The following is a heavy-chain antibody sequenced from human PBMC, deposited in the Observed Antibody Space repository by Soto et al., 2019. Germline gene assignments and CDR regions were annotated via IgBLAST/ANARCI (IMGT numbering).Heavy chain of an antibody. CDR3: AGGPKDSYPGSRIFDF. CDR1: GITFRSRA. CDR2: ITDSGGDA. Sequence: GGTLRLSCVASGITFRSRAMSWVRQAPGEGLEWVSTITDSGGDANYADPVRGRIITLSDNTKNTLFLLKVSPRADAAAVEYYAGGPKDSYPGSRIFDFWGRGTLVTVSS. J-gene: IGHJ4*02. D-gene: IGHD3-10*01. V-gene: IGHV3-23*01.